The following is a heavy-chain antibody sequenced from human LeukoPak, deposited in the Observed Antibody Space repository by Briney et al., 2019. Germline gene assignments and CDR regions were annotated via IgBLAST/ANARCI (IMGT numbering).Heavy chain of an antibody. Sequence: ASVKVSCKASGYTFTGYYMHWVRQAPGQGLEWMGWINPNSGGTNYAQKFQGWVTMTRDTSISTAYMEQSRLRSDDTAVYYCARDIVVVPAAIGGYYGMDVWGQGTTVTVSS. D-gene: IGHD2-2*02. V-gene: IGHV1-2*04. J-gene: IGHJ6*02. CDR2: INPNSGGT. CDR3: ARDIVVVPAAIGGYYGMDV. CDR1: GYTFTGYY.